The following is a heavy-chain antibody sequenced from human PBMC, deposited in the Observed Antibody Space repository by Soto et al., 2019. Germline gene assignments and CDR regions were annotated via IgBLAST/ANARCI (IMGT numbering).Heavy chain of an antibody. CDR1: GGSISSSSYY. V-gene: IGHV4-39*01. CDR3: AIASIAVAGPNHYYYGMDV. Sequence: QLQLQESGPGLVKPSETLSLTCTVSGGSISSSSYYWGWIRPPPGKGLEWNGSIYYSGSTYYNPSLNSRVTISVDTSKNQFSLQLSSVTAADTAVDYCAIASIAVAGPNHYYYGMDVWGQGTTVTVSS. D-gene: IGHD6-19*01. CDR2: IYYSGST. J-gene: IGHJ6*02.